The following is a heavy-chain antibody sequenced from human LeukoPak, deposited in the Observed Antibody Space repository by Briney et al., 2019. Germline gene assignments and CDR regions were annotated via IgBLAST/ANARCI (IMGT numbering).Heavy chain of an antibody. CDR2: IYYSGST. Sequence: SETLSLTCTVSGGSISSHYWSWIRQPPGKGLEWIGYIYYSGSTNYNPSLKSRVTISVDTSKNQFSLKLSSVTAADTAVYYCARYSSSWPNWFDPWGQGILVTVSS. V-gene: IGHV4-59*11. CDR1: GGSISSHY. J-gene: IGHJ5*02. CDR3: ARYSSSWPNWFDP. D-gene: IGHD6-13*01.